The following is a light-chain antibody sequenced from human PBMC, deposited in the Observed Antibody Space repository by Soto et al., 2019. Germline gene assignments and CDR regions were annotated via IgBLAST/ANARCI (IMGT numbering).Light chain of an antibody. Sequence: DIQMTQSPSSLSAYVGDRVTITCRASQAISNYLAWYQQKPGKVHKLLIYAASTLQSGVPSRFSGSGSGTDFTLTIRSLQPEDVATYYCQKYNIAPWTFGQGTKVDIK. CDR1: QAISNY. V-gene: IGKV1-27*01. CDR3: QKYNIAPWT. CDR2: AAS. J-gene: IGKJ1*01.